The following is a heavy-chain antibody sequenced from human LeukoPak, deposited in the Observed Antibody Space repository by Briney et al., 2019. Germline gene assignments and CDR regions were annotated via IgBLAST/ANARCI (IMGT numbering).Heavy chain of an antibody. CDR2: INPNSGGT. Sequence: ASVKVSCKASGYTFTDYYLHWVRQAPGQGLEWMGRINPNSGGTNYTQKFQGRVTMTRDTSISTAYMELSRLRSDDTAVYYCARGEWLLHYWGQGTLVTVPS. D-gene: IGHD3-3*01. CDR3: ARGEWLLHY. CDR1: GYTFTDYY. J-gene: IGHJ4*02. V-gene: IGHV1-2*06.